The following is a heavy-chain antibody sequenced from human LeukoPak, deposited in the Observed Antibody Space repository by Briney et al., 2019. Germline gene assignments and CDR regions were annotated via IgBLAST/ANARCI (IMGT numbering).Heavy chain of an antibody. Sequence: SETLSLTCAVYGGSFSGYYLTWIRQSPGKGLEWIGEINHSGSITYNPSLESRVTISVDTSKNQFSLKLTSVTAADTAVYYCARDLPFAAWGQGILVTVSS. CDR1: GGSFSGYY. CDR2: INHSGSI. D-gene: IGHD2/OR15-2a*01. V-gene: IGHV4-34*01. J-gene: IGHJ5*02. CDR3: ARDLPFAA.